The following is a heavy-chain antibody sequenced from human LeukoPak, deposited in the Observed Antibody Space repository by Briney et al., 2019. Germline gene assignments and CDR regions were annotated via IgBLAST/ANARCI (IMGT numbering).Heavy chain of an antibody. D-gene: IGHD6-13*01. CDR2: INHSGST. Sequence: SETLSLTCAVYGGSFSGYYWSWIRQPPGKGLEWIGEINHSGSTNYNPSLKSRVTISVDTSKNQFSLKLSSVTAADTAVYYCARGCSSSWRHFDYWGQGTLVTVFS. J-gene: IGHJ4*02. V-gene: IGHV4-34*01. CDR3: ARGCSSSWRHFDY. CDR1: GGSFSGYY.